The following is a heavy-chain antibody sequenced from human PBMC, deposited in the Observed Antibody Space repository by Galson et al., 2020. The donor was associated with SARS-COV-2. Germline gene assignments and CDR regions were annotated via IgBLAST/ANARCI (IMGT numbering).Heavy chain of an antibody. CDR3: SRIIVTAYFFSCMDV. CDR2: IYHSGYI. V-gene: IGHV4-4*02. Sequence: SETLSLTCAVSGGPISSSDWRGWVRQPPGKGLEWIGEIYHSGYINYNPSLKSRVTMSVDTSKNQFSLKLSSVTAADTALYYCSRIIVTAYFFSCMDVWGKGTTVTVSS. J-gene: IGHJ6*03. CDR1: GGPISSSDW. D-gene: IGHD2-21*02.